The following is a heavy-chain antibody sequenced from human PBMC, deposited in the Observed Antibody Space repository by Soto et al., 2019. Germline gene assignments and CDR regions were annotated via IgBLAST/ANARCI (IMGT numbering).Heavy chain of an antibody. J-gene: IGHJ6*02. Sequence: QVQLVESGGGLVQPGGSLRLSCAASGFTFSDYCMPWVRQAPGKGLEWVAGISYDGSNMYYADSVKGRFTISRDNAKNTVYLQKNRLRGEDTDVYSCAKDRSKVVTGYYCYRMDVWGQGTTVTVSS. D-gene: IGHD2-15*01. CDR3: AKDRSKVVTGYYCYRMDV. CDR1: GFTFSDYC. CDR2: ISYDGSNM. V-gene: IGHV3-30*18.